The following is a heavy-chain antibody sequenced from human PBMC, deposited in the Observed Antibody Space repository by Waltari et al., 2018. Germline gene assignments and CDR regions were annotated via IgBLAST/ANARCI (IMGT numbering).Heavy chain of an antibody. CDR3: ARAGVYDYIWGSYRYGLDY. V-gene: IGHV1-2*06. D-gene: IGHD3-16*02. J-gene: IGHJ4*02. Sequence: QVQLVQSGAEVKKPGASVKVSCKASGYTFTGYYMHWVRQAPGQGLEWMGRINPNSGGTNYAQKFQGRVTMTRDTSISTAYMELSRLRSDDTAVYYCARAGVYDYIWGSYRYGLDYWGQGTLVTVSS. CDR1: GYTFTGYY. CDR2: INPNSGGT.